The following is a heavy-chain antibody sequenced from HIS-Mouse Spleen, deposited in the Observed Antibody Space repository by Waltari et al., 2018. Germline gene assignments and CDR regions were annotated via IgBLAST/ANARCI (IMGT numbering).Heavy chain of an antibody. CDR3: AREIPYSSSWYDWYFDL. J-gene: IGHJ2*01. CDR2: IYYSGST. V-gene: IGHV4-39*07. CDR1: GGSTSTSTYF. Sequence: QLQLQESGPGLVKPSETLSLSCTLSGGSTSTSTYFWGWIRPAPGKGLEWIGSIYYSGSTYYNPSLKSRVTISVDTSKNQFSLKLSSVTAADTAVYYCAREIPYSSSWYDWYFDLWGRGTLVTVSS. D-gene: IGHD6-13*01.